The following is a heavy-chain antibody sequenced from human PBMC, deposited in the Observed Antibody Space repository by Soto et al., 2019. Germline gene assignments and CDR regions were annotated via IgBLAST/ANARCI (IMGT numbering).Heavy chain of an antibody. V-gene: IGHV5-51*01. J-gene: IGHJ6*02. Sequence: GESLKISCKGSGYSFTSYWIGWVRQMPGKGLEWMGIIYPGDSDTRYSPSFQGQVTISADKSISTAYLQWGSLKASDTAMYYCARLPLSNYYYYGMDVWGQGTTVTVSS. CDR3: ARLPLSNYYYYGMDV. CDR2: IYPGDSDT. CDR1: GYSFTSYW.